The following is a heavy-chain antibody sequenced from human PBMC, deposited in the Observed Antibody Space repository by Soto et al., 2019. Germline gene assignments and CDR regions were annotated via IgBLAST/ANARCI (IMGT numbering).Heavy chain of an antibody. V-gene: IGHV4-59*01. CDR2: IYYSGST. J-gene: IGHJ4*02. CDR3: ARVYGDYLDY. D-gene: IGHD4-17*01. Sequence: PSETLSLTCTVAGGSISSYYGSWIRQPPGKGLEWIGYIYYSGSTNYNPSLKSRVTISVDTSKNQFSLKLSSVTAADTAVYYCARVYGDYLDYWGQGTLVTVSS. CDR1: GGSISSYY.